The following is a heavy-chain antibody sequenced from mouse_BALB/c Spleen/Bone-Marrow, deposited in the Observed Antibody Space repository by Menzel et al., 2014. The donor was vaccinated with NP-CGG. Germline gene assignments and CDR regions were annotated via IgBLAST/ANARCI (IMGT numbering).Heavy chain of an antibody. D-gene: IGHD1-1*01. Sequence: EVQRVESGGGLVQPGGSLKLSCAASGFDFSRYWMSWVRQVPGKGLEWIGEINPDSNTINYTPSLKDKFIISRDNAKNTLYLQMSKVRSEDTALYYCARLNYYGNLFVWGAGTPVTVSS. V-gene: IGHV4-1*02. CDR3: ARLNYYGNLFV. CDR2: INPDSNTI. CDR1: GFDFSRYW. J-gene: IGHJ1*01.